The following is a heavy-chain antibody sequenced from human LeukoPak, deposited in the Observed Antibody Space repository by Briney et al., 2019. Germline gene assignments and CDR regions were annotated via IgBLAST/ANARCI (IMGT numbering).Heavy chain of an antibody. CDR1: GGSISSYY. V-gene: IGHV4-59*01. CDR3: ARYGYSSSWYYFDY. J-gene: IGHJ4*02. CDR2: IYYSGST. Sequence: KPSETLSLTCTVSGGSISSYYWSWIRQPPGKGLEWIGYIYYSGSTNYNPSLKSRVTISVDTSKNQFSLKLSSVTAADTAVYYCARYGYSSSWYYFDYWGQGTLVPVSS. D-gene: IGHD6-13*01.